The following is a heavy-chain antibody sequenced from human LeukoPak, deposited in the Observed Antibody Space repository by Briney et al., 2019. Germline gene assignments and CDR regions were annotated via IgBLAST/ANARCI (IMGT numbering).Heavy chain of an antibody. CDR1: GFTFGTYW. Sequence: SGGSLRLSCVASGFTFGTYWMNWVRQSPGKGLEWVATIKEDGSEKYYMDSVKGRFTISRDNAKSSLYLQMNCLRVEDTAVYYCARGGYRFGPNYWGQGTLSASPQ. V-gene: IGHV3-7*03. J-gene: IGHJ4*02. CDR2: IKEDGSEK. D-gene: IGHD5-18*01. CDR3: ARGGYRFGPNY.